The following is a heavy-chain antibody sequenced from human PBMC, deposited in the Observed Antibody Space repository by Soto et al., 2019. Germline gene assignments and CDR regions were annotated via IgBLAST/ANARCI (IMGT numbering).Heavy chain of an antibody. J-gene: IGHJ6*02. D-gene: IGHD2-8*02. CDR3: ARGGPIVVYSSPFYGMDV. CDR1: GFTFSSYA. CDR2: ISYDGSNK. V-gene: IGHV3-30-3*01. Sequence: GGSLRLSCAASGFTFSSYAMHWVRQAPGKGLEWVAVISYDGSNKYYADSVKGRFTISRDNSKNTLYLQMNSLRAEDTAVYYCARGGPIVVYSSPFYGMDVWGQGTTVTVSS.